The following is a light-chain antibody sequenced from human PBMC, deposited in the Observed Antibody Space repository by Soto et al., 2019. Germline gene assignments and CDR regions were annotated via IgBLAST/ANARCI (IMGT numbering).Light chain of an antibody. CDR2: EAS. J-gene: IGKJ4*01. CDR3: QQYNSSPLT. V-gene: IGKV1-5*01. Sequence: DIQRTQSPSTLSAFVGDRVTITCRANQSISSWLAWYQQKPGKAPNLLIYEASSLQSGVPSRFSGSGSGAEFTLTISSLQPDDCATYYCQQYNSSPLTFGGGTKVEIK. CDR1: QSISSW.